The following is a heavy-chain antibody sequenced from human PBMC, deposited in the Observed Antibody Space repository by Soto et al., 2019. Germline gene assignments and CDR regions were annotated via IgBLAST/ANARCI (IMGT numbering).Heavy chain of an antibody. J-gene: IGHJ4*02. V-gene: IGHV3-30*03. Sequence: QVQLVESGGGVVLPGRSLRLSCAASGFIFSTYGMHWVRQAPGKGLEWVAVISHDGSNKYYPDSVKGRFSISRDNSKDTLYLQMNSLRAEDTAVYYCARDPDTAIFDYWGQGTLVTVSS. D-gene: IGHD5-18*01. CDR1: GFIFSTYG. CDR2: ISHDGSNK. CDR3: ARDPDTAIFDY.